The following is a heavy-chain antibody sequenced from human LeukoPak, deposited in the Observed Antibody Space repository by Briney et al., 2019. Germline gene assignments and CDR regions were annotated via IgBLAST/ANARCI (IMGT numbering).Heavy chain of an antibody. D-gene: IGHD6-13*01. CDR2: ISWNSGSI. J-gene: IGHJ6*02. V-gene: IGHV3-9*01. Sequence: QPGRSLRLSCAASGFTFDDYAMHWVRQAPGKGLEWVSGISWNSGSIGYADSVKGRFTISRDNAKSSLYLQMNSLRAEDTALYYCAKDRTAAGTNGMDVWGQGTTVTVSS. CDR1: GFTFDDYA. CDR3: AKDRTAAGTNGMDV.